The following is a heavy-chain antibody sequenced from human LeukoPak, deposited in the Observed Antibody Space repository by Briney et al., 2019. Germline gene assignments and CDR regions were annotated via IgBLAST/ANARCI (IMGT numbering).Heavy chain of an antibody. D-gene: IGHD3-22*01. CDR2: ISAYNGNT. CDR1: GYTFTRYG. V-gene: IGHV1-18*01. CDR3: ARDRYYDSSGYRYFHD. J-gene: IGHJ1*01. Sequence: ASVKVSFKASGYTFTRYGMSWVRQAPGQGLEWVGWISAYNGNTNYAQKLQGRVTMTTDTSTSTAYMELRSLRSDDTAVYYCARDRYYDSSGYRYFHDWGQRTLVTVSS.